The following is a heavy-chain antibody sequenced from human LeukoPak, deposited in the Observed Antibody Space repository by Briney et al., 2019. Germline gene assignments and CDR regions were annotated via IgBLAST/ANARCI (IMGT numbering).Heavy chain of an antibody. CDR2: VSHPGGT. Sequence: SETLSLTCAVSGDSISNFKWWAWVRQPSGKGLEWIGEVSHPGGTNYNPSLESRVTVSVDESKNQFTLKLTSVTAADTAVYYCVRDDPVMVHSWGPGTLVTVSS. D-gene: IGHD5-18*01. CDR1: GDSISNFKW. V-gene: IGHV4-4*02. CDR3: VRDDPVMVHS. J-gene: IGHJ4*01.